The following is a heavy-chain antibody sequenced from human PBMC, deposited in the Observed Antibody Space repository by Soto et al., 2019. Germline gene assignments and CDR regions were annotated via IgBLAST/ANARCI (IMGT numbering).Heavy chain of an antibody. D-gene: IGHD2-15*01. Sequence: GGSLRLSCAASGFTFSSYSMNWVRQAPGKGLEWVSSISSSSSYIYYADSVKGRFTISRDNAKNSLYLQMNSLRAEDTAVYYCARDPEKKEGWPRYCSGGSCYSGSYWGQGTLVTVSS. V-gene: IGHV3-21*01. CDR3: ARDPEKKEGWPRYCSGGSCYSGSY. CDR1: GFTFSSYS. CDR2: ISSSSSYI. J-gene: IGHJ4*02.